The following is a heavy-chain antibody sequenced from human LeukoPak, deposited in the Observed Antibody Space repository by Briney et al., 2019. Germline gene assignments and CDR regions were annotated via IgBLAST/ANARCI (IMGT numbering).Heavy chain of an antibody. CDR1: GGSISSYY. D-gene: IGHD3-22*01. CDR3: ARQGTYSYDSRGFDY. CDR2: IYYSGGT. V-gene: IGHV4-59*08. J-gene: IGHJ4*02. Sequence: SSETLSLTCTVSGGSISSYYWSWIRQPPGKGLEWIGYIYYSGGTNYNPSLKSRVTISVDTSKNQFSLKLSSVPAADTAVYYCARQGTYSYDSRGFDYWGQGTLVTVSS.